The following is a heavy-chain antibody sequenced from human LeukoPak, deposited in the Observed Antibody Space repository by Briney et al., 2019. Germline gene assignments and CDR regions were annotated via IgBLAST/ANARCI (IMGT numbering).Heavy chain of an antibody. CDR3: ARKPVAATPGYFDY. V-gene: IGHV3-74*01. J-gene: IGHJ4*02. D-gene: IGHD2-15*01. CDR1: GFTFSSYW. Sequence: PGGSLRLSCAASGFTFSSYWMHWVRQAPGKGLVWVSRINSDGRSISYADSVKGRFTISRDNAKNTLYLQMNSLRAEDTAVYYCARKPVAATPGYFDYWGQGTLVTVSS. CDR2: INSDGRSI.